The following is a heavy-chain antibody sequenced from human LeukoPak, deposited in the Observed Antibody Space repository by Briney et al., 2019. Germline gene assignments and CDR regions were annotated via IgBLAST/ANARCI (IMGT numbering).Heavy chain of an antibody. D-gene: IGHD2-2*02. CDR1: GFTFSSYA. CDR2: MSFDVNNK. CDR3: ARGYCTSSSCYNDR. J-gene: IGHJ4*02. Sequence: GRSLRLSCATSGFTFSSYAFHWVRQAPGKGLEWVATMSFDVNNKYYADSVRGRFTISRDNSKNTLYLQMNSLRAEDTAVYSCARGYCTSSSCYNDRWGQGTLVTVSS. V-gene: IGHV3-30*04.